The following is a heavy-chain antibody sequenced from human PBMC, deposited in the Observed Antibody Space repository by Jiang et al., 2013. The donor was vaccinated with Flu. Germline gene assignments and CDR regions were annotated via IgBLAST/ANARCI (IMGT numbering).Heavy chain of an antibody. Sequence: ESGGVVVQPGGSLRLSCAAFGFTFHDYTMYWVRQPPGKSLEWVSLINWNGDTILYADSVRGRFTISRDNSKSSLYLQMNSLRTEDTALYYCTKRFCSTTSCPPAAYAHFYGMDVWGQGPRSPSP. J-gene: IGHJ6*02. CDR1: GFTFHDYT. V-gene: IGHV3-43*01. CDR2: INWNGDTI. CDR3: TKRFCSTTSCPPAAYAHFYGMDV. D-gene: IGHD2-2*01.